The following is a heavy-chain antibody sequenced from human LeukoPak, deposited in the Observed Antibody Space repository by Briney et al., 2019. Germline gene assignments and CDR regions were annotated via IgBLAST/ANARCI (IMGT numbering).Heavy chain of an antibody. CDR3: ARGRPLDSSGWYEMPDY. D-gene: IGHD6-13*01. CDR2: INPNSGGT. V-gene: IGHV1-2*02. Sequence: ASVKVSCKASGYTFTGYYMHWVRQAPGQGLGWMGWINPNSGGTNYAQKFQGRVTMTRDTSISTAYMELSRLRSDDTAVYYCARGRPLDSSGWYEMPDYWGQGTLVTVSS. CDR1: GYTFTGYY. J-gene: IGHJ4*02.